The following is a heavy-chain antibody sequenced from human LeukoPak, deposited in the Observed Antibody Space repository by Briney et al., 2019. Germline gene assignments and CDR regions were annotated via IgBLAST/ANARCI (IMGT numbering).Heavy chain of an antibody. CDR1: GGSISSYY. V-gene: IGHV4-59*01. J-gene: IGHJ3*02. CDR2: IYYSGST. CDR3: ASCITGTVAFDI. Sequence: SETLSLTCTVSGGSISSYYWSWIRQPPGKGLEWIGYIYYSGSTNYNPSLKSRVTISVDTSKNQFSLKLSSVTAADTTVYYCASCITGTVAFDIWGQGTMVTVSS. D-gene: IGHD1-20*01.